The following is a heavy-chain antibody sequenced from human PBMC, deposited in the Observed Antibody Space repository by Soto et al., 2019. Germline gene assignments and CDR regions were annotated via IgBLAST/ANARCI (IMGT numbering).Heavy chain of an antibody. CDR3: ARHEWLQLWLVTEY. V-gene: IGHV4-39*01. D-gene: IGHD5-18*01. J-gene: IGHJ4*02. Sequence: SETLSLTCSVSGDSIGSSTNYWGWIRQPPGKGLEWIGTIYHSGNTYYNPTLKSRVAISVDMSKNQFSLRLNSVTAADAAVYYCARHEWLQLWLVTEYWGQGALVTVSS. CDR1: GDSIGSSTNY. CDR2: IYHSGNT.